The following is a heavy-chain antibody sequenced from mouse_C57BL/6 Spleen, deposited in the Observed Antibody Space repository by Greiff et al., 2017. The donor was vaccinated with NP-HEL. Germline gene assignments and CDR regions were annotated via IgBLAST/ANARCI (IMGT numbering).Heavy chain of an antibody. CDR3: ARRPYGDAMDY. CDR2: ISSGSSTI. D-gene: IGHD1-1*01. V-gene: IGHV5-17*01. J-gene: IGHJ4*01. CDR1: GFTFSDYG. Sequence: EVQVVESGGGLVKPGGSLKLSCAASGFTFSDYGMHWVRQAPEKGLEWVAYISSGSSTIYYADTVKGRFTISRDNAKNTLFLQMTSLRSEDTAMYYCARRPYGDAMDYWGQGTSVTVSS.